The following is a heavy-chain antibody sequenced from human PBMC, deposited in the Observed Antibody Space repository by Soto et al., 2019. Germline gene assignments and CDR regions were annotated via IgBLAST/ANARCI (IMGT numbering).Heavy chain of an antibody. Sequence: GGSLRLSCAVSGFTFSRFWMGWVRQAPGRGLECVANIQQDGSEKYYVDSVKGRFTMSKDNVKNSLYLQMNSLGAEDTAVYYCARVRYGGYSYYFDYWGQGALVTVYS. J-gene: IGHJ4*02. D-gene: IGHD4-17*01. CDR3: ARVRYGGYSYYFDY. CDR1: GFTFSRFW. CDR2: IQQDGSEK. V-gene: IGHV3-7*03.